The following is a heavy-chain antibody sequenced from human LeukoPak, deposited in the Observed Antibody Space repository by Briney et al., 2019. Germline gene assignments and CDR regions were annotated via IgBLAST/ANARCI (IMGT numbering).Heavy chain of an antibody. CDR3: ARDLASTSNWELDY. D-gene: IGHD1-26*01. CDR2: INSNSGGT. V-gene: IGHV1-2*06. J-gene: IGHJ4*02. Sequence: ASVKVSCKPSGYTFTGYFMHWVRQAPGQGPEWMGRINSNSGGTNYAQNFQGRVTMTRDTSISTAYMELSRLTSDDTAVYYCARDLASTSNWELDYWGQGTLVTASS. CDR1: GYTFTGYF.